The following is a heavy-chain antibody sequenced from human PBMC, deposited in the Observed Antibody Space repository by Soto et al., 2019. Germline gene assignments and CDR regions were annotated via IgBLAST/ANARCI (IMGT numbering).Heavy chain of an antibody. V-gene: IGHV4-39*01. J-gene: IGHJ4*02. CDR2: IYYSGST. CDR3: ARLGGSDTLDY. D-gene: IGHD1-26*01. Sequence: ETLSLTCTVSGGSISSSSYYWGWIRQPPGKGLEWIGSIYYSGSTYYNPSLKSRVTISVDTSKNQFSLKLSSVTAADTAVYYCARLGGSDTLDYWGQGTLVTVSS. CDR1: GGSISSSSYY.